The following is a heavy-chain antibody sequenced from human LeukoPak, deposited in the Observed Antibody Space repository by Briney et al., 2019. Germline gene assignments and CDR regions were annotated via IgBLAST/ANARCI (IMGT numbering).Heavy chain of an antibody. D-gene: IGHD6-19*01. CDR2: INHSGST. V-gene: IGHV4-34*01. J-gene: IGHJ6*03. CDR3: ARHPGWPYYYYYYMDV. Sequence: TSETLSLTCAVYGGSFSGYYWSWIRQPPGKGLEWIGEINHSGSTNYNPSLKSRVTISVDTSKNQFSLKLSSVTAADTAVYYCARHPGWPYYYYYYMDVWGKGTTVTISS. CDR1: GGSFSGYY.